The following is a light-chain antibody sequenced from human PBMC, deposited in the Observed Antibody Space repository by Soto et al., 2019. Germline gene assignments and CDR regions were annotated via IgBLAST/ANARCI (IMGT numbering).Light chain of an antibody. J-gene: IGLJ1*01. V-gene: IGLV2-23*02. CDR2: EVS. Sequence: QSLLTQPASVSGSPGQSITSSCTGTSSDVGSYNLVSWYQQHPGKAPKLMIYEVSKRPSGVSNRFSGSKSGNTASLTISGLQAEDEADYYCCSYAGSSTPFVFGTGTKVTVL. CDR3: CSYAGSSTPFV. CDR1: SSDVGSYNL.